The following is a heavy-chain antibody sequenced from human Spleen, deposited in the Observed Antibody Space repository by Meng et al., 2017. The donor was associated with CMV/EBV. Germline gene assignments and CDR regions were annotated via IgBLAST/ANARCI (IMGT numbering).Heavy chain of an antibody. CDR1: GFTFSSYW. J-gene: IGHJ4*02. CDR3: AKEGIGGFDH. V-gene: IGHV3-20*04. Sequence: GESLKISCAASGFTFSSYWMSWVRQAPGKGLEWVASISWNGANTASADSVKGRFTVSRDNAKNSLYLQMNSLRVEDTALYYCAKEGIGGFDHWGQGTLVTVSS. D-gene: IGHD2-21*01. CDR2: ISWNGANT.